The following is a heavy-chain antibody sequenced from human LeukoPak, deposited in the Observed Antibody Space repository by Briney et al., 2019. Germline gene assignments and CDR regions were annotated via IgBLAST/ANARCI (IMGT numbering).Heavy chain of an antibody. CDR2: IHPGDSDT. V-gene: IGHV5-51*01. CDR3: AKGTLVGGFDY. D-gene: IGHD3-10*01. CDR1: GYTFANYW. Sequence: GESLKISCKASGYTFANYWIVWVRQMPGKGLEWMGIIHPGDSDTRYSPSSQGQVTISADKSINTAYLQWSSLKASDTDMYYCAKGTLVGGFDYWGQGTLVTVSS. J-gene: IGHJ4*02.